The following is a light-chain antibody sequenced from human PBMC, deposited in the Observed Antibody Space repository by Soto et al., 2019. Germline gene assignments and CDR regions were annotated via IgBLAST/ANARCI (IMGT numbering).Light chain of an antibody. CDR2: DAS. CDR3: QQYHNWPIT. J-gene: IGKJ5*01. V-gene: IGKV3-15*01. CDR1: QSVSSN. Sequence: EIVMTQSPATLSVPPGESATLSCSASQSVSSNLAWHQQKPGQAPRILMYDASTRATGISARFSGSGSGTEFTLTISSLQSEDFAVYYCQQYHNWPITCGQGTRREIK.